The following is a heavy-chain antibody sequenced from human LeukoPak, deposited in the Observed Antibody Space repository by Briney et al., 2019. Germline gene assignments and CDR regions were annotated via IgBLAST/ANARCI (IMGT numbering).Heavy chain of an antibody. CDR1: GYTFTGYY. CDR2: INPNSGGT. CDR3: ARERIAARGFDY. D-gene: IGHD6-6*01. J-gene: IGHJ4*02. V-gene: IGHV1-2*02. Sequence: ASVKVSCKASGYTFTGYYMHWVRQAPGQGLEWMGWINPNSGGTNYAQKFQGRVTMTRDTSISTACMELSRLRSDDTAVYYCARERIAARGFDYWGQGTLVTVSS.